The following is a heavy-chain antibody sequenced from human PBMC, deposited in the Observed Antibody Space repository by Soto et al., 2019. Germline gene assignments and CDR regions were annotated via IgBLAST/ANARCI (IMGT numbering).Heavy chain of an antibody. CDR1: GYTFTSYG. D-gene: IGHD6-13*01. CDR2: TSTYNRNT. V-gene: IGHV1-18*01. J-gene: IGHJ3*02. Sequence: QVQLVQSGAEVKKPGASVKVSCKASGYTFTSYGISWVRQAPGQGPEWRGRTSTYNRNTNYVHRPQVRVTMTTDTSTDTAYMELRSLRYDDTAVYFCAREPGYSTTWLQAFDSWGQGTMVTVSS. CDR3: AREPGYSTTWLQAFDS.